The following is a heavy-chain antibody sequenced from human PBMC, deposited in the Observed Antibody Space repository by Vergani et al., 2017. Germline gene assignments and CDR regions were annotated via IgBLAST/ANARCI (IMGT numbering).Heavy chain of an antibody. J-gene: IGHJ4*02. V-gene: IGHV3-30*02. D-gene: IGHD2-21*02. CDR3: AKFLRDSTDGLPDS. Sequence: QVQLVESAGGVVQPGGSLRLSCVASDFTSSNFGMHGLRQAPGKGLEWLAYKGKDGINTRYRDAAKGRFTVTRDNTKDILYLQMDSLRSEDTALYYCAKFLRDSTDGLPDSWAPGTLVIVSS. CDR1: DFTSSNFG. CDR2: KGKDGINT.